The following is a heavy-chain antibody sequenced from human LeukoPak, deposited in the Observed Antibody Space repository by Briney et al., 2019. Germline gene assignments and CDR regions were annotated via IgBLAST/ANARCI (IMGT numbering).Heavy chain of an antibody. D-gene: IGHD3-10*02. J-gene: IGHJ4*02. CDR1: GGSISSGGYY. CDR3: ARLGSGSYYSIDY. CDR2: IYYSGST. V-gene: IGHV4-31*03. Sequence: SETLSLTCTVSGGSISSGGYYWSWIRQHPGKGLEWIGYIYYSGSTYYNPSLKSRVTISVDTSKNQLSLKLSSVTTADTAVYYCARLGSGSYYSIDYWGQGTLVTVSS.